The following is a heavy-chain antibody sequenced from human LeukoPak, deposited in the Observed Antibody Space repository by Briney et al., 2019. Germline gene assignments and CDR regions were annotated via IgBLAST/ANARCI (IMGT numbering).Heavy chain of an antibody. V-gene: IGHV3-23*01. J-gene: IGHJ4*02. CDR1: GCSFNRKA. D-gene: IGHD6-19*01. CDR2: VGGSGYKT. Sequence: GGALRLSCAASGCSFNRKAFSWVRQAPGKGLEWVSTVGGSGYKTFYADPVKGRFTISRDNSKNRVHLQMNSLTGEDTALYYCVRRGDASTGWGDHDFWGQAALVTVSS. CDR3: VRRGDASTGWGDHDF.